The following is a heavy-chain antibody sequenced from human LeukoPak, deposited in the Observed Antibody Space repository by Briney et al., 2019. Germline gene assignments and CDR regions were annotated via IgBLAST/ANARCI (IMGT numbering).Heavy chain of an antibody. J-gene: IGHJ5*02. Sequence: ASVKVSCKACGYTFTSYDINGVRQATGQGREWMGWMNPNRGNTGYAQKFQGRLTMTSNTSISTAYIQLSNLRSKYPHVHYCASDLGYCSGGSCFNWFDPWGQGTLVTVSS. CDR3: ASDLGYCSGGSCFNWFDP. V-gene: IGHV1-8*01. CDR1: GYTFTSYD. D-gene: IGHD2-15*01. CDR2: MNPNRGNT.